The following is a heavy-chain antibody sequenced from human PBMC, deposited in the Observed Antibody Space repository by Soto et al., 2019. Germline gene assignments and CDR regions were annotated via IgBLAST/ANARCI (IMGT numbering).Heavy chain of an antibody. J-gene: IGHJ4*02. CDR2: IDTDGSMT. CDR3: ASLSAPVDY. D-gene: IGHD2-2*01. Sequence: GGSLRLSCAASGFTFSSYWMHCVRQVPGKGMEWVSKIDTDGSMTDYADSVKGRFTVSRDNAKNSLYLQMNSLRVEDTAVYHCASLSAPVDYWGQGTLVTVSS. CDR1: GFTFSSYW. V-gene: IGHV3-74*01.